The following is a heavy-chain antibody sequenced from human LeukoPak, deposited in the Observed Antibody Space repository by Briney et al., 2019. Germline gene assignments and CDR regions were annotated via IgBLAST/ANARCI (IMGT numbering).Heavy chain of an antibody. V-gene: IGHV3-30*18. CDR2: ISHDGSNK. D-gene: IGHD6-13*01. J-gene: IGHJ4*02. Sequence: GGSLRLSCAASGFTFSNYGMNWVRQAPGKGLEWVAIISHDGSNKYYADSVKGRFTISRDNSKNTLYLQMNSLRAEDTAVYYCANVGIAAAGTLDYWGQGTLVTVSS. CDR1: GFTFSNYG. CDR3: ANVGIAAAGTLDY.